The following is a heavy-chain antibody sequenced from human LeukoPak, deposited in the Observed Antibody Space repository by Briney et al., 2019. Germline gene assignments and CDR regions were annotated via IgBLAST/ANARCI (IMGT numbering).Heavy chain of an antibody. CDR3: AKHRGYSYGSLGMDV. V-gene: IGHV3-30*18. CDR1: GFTFSSYG. CDR2: ISCDGSNK. Sequence: GGSLRLSRAASGFTFSSYGMHWVRQAPGKGLEWVAVISCDGSNKYYADSVKGRFTISRDNSKNTLYLQMNSLRAEDTAVYYCAKHRGYSYGSLGMDVWGQGTTVTVSS. J-gene: IGHJ6*02. D-gene: IGHD5-18*01.